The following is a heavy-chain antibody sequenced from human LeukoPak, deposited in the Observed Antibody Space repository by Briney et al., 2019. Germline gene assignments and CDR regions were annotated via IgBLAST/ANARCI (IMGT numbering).Heavy chain of an antibody. D-gene: IGHD6-19*01. CDR3: ARDVRAVAGTSAFYYYYYMDV. CDR2: IYTSGST. Sequence: SETLSLTCTVSGGSISSYYWSWIRQPAGKGLEWIGRIYTSGSTNYNPSLKSRVTMSVDTSKNQFSLKLSSVTAADTAVYYCARDVRAVAGTSAFYYYYYMDVWGKGTTVTISS. V-gene: IGHV4-4*07. CDR1: GGSISSYY. J-gene: IGHJ6*03.